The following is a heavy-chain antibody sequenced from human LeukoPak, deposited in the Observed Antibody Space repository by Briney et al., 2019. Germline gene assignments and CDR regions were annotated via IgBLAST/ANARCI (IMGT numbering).Heavy chain of an antibody. J-gene: IGHJ4*02. Sequence: GGSLRLSCGASGFAFSSHGMHWVRQAPGKGLEWLTIIWYDGSEKYYADSVKGRFTVSRDNSKNIVFLQMNSLRDEDTAVYYCGKDLGSSARSLDRVDYWGQGTLVTVSS. D-gene: IGHD2-2*01. CDR1: GFAFSSHG. CDR3: GKDLGSSARSLDRVDY. CDR2: IWYDGSEK. V-gene: IGHV3-33*06.